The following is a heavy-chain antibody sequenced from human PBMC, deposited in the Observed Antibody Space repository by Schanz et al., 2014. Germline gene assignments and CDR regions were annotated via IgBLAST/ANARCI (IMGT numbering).Heavy chain of an antibody. D-gene: IGHD6-6*01. CDR2: ISFSGNTI. Sequence: EVHLLESGGGLVQPGGSLRLSCTTSGLIFSTYTLNWVRQAPGKGLEWISYISFSGNTIYYADSVKGRFTISRDNAKNSVLLQMNRLRAEDTAVYYCATEGPRGTRHPINYYYAMDNWGQGTKVTV. CDR1: GLIFSTYT. J-gene: IGHJ6*02. V-gene: IGHV3-48*01. CDR3: ATEGPRGTRHPINYYYAMDN.